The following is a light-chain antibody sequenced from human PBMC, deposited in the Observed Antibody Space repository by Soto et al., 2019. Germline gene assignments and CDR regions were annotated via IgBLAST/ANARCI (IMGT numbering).Light chain of an antibody. V-gene: IGLV1-44*01. CDR1: NSNIGSHL. CDR2: TNN. Sequence: QSVLTQPPSVSGTPGQSVTISCSGSNSNIGSHLVNWYQQVPGTAPRLLIYTNNQRPSGVPDRFSDSKSGTSASLAISGLQSEDEADYYCATWDGSLQSWVFGGGTQLTVL. J-gene: IGLJ3*02. CDR3: ATWDGSLQSWV.